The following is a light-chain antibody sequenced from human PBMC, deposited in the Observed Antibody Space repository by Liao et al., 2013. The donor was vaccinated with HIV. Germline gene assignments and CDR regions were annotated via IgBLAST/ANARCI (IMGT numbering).Light chain of an antibody. CDR1: ALPKQY. CDR3: QAWDSSTWV. Sequence: ELTQPPSVSVSPGQTARITCSGDALPKQYAYWYQQKPGQAPVLVIYKDSERPSGIPERFSGSSSGTTVTLTISGVQAEDEADYYCQAWDSSTWVFGGGTKLTVL. V-gene: IGLV3-25*03. CDR2: KDS. J-gene: IGLJ3*02.